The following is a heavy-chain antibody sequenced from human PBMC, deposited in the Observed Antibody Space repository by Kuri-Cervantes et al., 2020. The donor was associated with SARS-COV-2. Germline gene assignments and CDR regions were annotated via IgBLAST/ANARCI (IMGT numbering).Heavy chain of an antibody. CDR1: GFTFSSYA. V-gene: IGHV3-30*03. J-gene: IGHJ4*02. Sequence: GESLKISCAASGFTFSSYAIHWVRQAPGKGLEWVAVISYDGSNKYYTESVKGRFTISRDNSKNTLYLQMNSLRAEDTAVYYCARDTDNFEYWGQGTLVTVSS. CDR3: ARDTDNFEY. CDR2: ISYDGSNK.